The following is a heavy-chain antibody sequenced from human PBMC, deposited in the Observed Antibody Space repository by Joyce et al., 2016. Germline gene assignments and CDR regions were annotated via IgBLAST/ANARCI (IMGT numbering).Heavy chain of an antibody. V-gene: IGHV3-21*01. CDR1: GFTFSNYN. CDR2: INSDTTYK. Sequence: EVHLVESGGGLVKPGGSLRLSCAASGFTFSNYNMNWFRQAPGKGLEWVSSINSDTTYKYYADSVQGRFTISRDNAKNSLYLQMNSLRAEDTAVYYCARDLGYFDYWGQGTLVTVSS. CDR3: ARDLGYFDY. J-gene: IGHJ4*02.